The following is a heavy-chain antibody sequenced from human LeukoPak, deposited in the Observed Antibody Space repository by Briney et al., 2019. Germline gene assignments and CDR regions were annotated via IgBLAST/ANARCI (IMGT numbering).Heavy chain of an antibody. D-gene: IGHD6-13*01. Sequence: PSQTLSLTCTVSGGSISSGGYYWSWLRQPPGKGLEWIGYIYHSGSTYYNPSLKSRVTISVDRSKNQFSLKLSSVTAADTAVYYCAREASIAAAGHDQTFDYWGQGTLVTVSS. J-gene: IGHJ4*02. CDR2: IYHSGST. V-gene: IGHV4-30-2*01. CDR3: AREASIAAAGHDQTFDY. CDR1: GGSISSGGYY.